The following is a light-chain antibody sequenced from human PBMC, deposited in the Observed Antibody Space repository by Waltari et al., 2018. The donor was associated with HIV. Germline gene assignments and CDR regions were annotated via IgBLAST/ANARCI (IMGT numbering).Light chain of an antibody. Sequence: QSALTQPPSASGSPGQSVSISCTGPTSAVVGYAYVSWYQLLPGKAPKLMIYEFTRRPSGVPDRFSGSKSANTASLTVSGLQAENEADYYCTSYTRSTNLLFGGGTKLTVL. CDR2: EFT. CDR1: TSAVVGYAY. CDR3: TSYTRSTNLL. V-gene: IGLV2-8*01. J-gene: IGLJ2*01.